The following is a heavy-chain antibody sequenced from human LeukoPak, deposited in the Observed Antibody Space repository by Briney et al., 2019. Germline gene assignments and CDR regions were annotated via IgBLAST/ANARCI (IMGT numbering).Heavy chain of an antibody. CDR3: ARGYCSGGSCYADY. Sequence: AASVKVSCKASGYTFTSYGISWVRQAPGQGLEWMGWIRAYNGNTNYAQKLQGRVTMTTDTSTSTAYMELRSLRSDDTAVYYCARGYCSGGSCYADYWGQGTLVTVSS. D-gene: IGHD2-15*01. J-gene: IGHJ4*02. CDR1: GYTFTSYG. V-gene: IGHV1-18*01. CDR2: IRAYNGNT.